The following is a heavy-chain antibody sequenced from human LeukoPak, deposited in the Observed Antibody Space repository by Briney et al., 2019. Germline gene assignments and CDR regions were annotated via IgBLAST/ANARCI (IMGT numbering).Heavy chain of an antibody. CDR2: ISSSSSYI. CDR3: ARDSVYCSSTSCYTGAAPSFFDY. CDR1: GFTFSSYS. V-gene: IGHV3-21*01. J-gene: IGHJ4*02. D-gene: IGHD2-2*02. Sequence: GGSLRLSCAASGFTFSSYSMNWVRQAPGKGLEWVSSISSSSSYIYYADSVKGRFTISRDNAKNSLYLQMNSLRAEDTAVYYCARDSVYCSSTSCYTGAAPSFFDYWGQGTLVTVSS.